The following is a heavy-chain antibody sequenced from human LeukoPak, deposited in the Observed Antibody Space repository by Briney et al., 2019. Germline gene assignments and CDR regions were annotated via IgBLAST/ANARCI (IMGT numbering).Heavy chain of an antibody. D-gene: IGHD2-15*01. J-gene: IGHJ4*02. CDR2: ICGSGGCT. V-gene: IGHV3-23*01. CDR3: ARQHCSGGDCYFFD. CDR1: GFTFSTYA. Sequence: GGSLRLSCAASGFTFSTYAMSWVRQAPGRGLEWVSGICGSGGCTYYADSVKGRFTISRDNSKNTLYLQLNSLRAEDTAVYYCARQHCSGGDCYFFDWGQGTLVTVSS.